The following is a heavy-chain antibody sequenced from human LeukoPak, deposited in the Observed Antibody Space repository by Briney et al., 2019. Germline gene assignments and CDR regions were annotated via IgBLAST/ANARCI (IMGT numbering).Heavy chain of an antibody. J-gene: IGHJ4*02. CDR1: GFTFSSYS. D-gene: IGHD2-2*01. V-gene: IGHV3-21*01. CDR2: ISSSSSYI. Sequence: GGSLRLSCAASGFTFSSYSMNWVRQAPGKGLEWVSSISSSSSYIYYADSVKGRFTISRDNAKNSLYLQMNSLRAEDTAVYYCARERVLCSSTSCPFDYWGQGTLVTVSS. CDR3: ARERVLCSSTSCPFDY.